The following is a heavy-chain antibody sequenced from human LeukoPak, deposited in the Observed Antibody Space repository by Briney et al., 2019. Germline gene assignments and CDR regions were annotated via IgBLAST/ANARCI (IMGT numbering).Heavy chain of an antibody. D-gene: IGHD3-16*01. V-gene: IGHV4-59*01. CDR3: ARDLSTFGDYMDV. J-gene: IGHJ6*03. CDR1: GVSISSYY. CDR2: IYYSGST. Sequence: PSETLSLTCTVSGVSISSYYCSWIRQPPGKGLEWIGYIYYSGSTNYNPSLKSRVTISVDTSKNQFSLKLSSVTAADTAVYYCARDLSTFGDYMDVWGKGTTVTVSS.